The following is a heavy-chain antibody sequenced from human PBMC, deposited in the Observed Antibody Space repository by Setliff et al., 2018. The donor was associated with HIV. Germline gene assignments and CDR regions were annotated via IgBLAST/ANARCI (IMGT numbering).Heavy chain of an antibody. J-gene: IGHJ6*03. CDR2: INPNSGGT. Sequence: ASVKVSCKASGYTFTGYYMHWVRQAPGQGREWMGWINPNSGGTNYAQKFQGRVTITRDTSASTAYMELSSLRSEDTAVYYCARDGGDTAMVSYYYYYYMDVWGKGTTVTVSS. CDR1: GYTFTGYY. CDR3: ARDGGDTAMVSYYYYYYMDV. D-gene: IGHD5-18*01. V-gene: IGHV1-2*02.